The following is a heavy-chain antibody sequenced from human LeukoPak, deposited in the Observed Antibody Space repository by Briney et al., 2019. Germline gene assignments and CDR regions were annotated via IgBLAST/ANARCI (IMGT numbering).Heavy chain of an antibody. D-gene: IGHD3-22*01. J-gene: IGHJ3*02. CDR2: INPNSGGT. Sequence: ASVKVSCKASGYTFTGYYMHWVRQAPGQGLEWMGWINPNSGGTNYAQKFQGRVTMTRDTSISTAYMELSRLRSDDTAVYYCARGGDYYDSSGYYSRNAAFDIWGQGTMVTVSS. CDR1: GYTFTGYY. V-gene: IGHV1-2*02. CDR3: ARGGDYYDSSGYYSRNAAFDI.